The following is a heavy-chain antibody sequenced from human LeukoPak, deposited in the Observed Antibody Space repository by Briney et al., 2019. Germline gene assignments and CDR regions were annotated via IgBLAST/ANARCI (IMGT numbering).Heavy chain of an antibody. CDR1: GFTVSDYH. Sequence: PGGSLRLSCAASGFTVSDYHMTWIRQAPGKGLDWVSYISFSGSTIYYADSVKGRFIISRDTAKNSLYLQMNSLRAEDTAVYYCVRGMGGGVSNFDYWGQGTLVTVSS. CDR2: ISFSGSTI. D-gene: IGHD3-16*01. J-gene: IGHJ4*02. V-gene: IGHV3-11*04. CDR3: VRGMGGGVSNFDY.